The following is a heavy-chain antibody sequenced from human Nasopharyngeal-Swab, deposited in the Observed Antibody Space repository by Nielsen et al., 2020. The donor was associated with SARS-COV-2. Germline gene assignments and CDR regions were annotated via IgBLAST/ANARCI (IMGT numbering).Heavy chain of an antibody. CDR1: GFTFSSYS. CDR2: ISSSSSYI. Sequence: GESLKISCAASGFTFSSYSMNWVRQAPGKGLEWVSSISSSSSYIYYADSVEGRFTISRDNAKNSLYLQMNSLRAEDTAMYYCARGAYYDSRGAFDIWGQGTMVTVSS. D-gene: IGHD3-22*01. CDR3: ARGAYYDSRGAFDI. V-gene: IGHV3-21*01. J-gene: IGHJ3*02.